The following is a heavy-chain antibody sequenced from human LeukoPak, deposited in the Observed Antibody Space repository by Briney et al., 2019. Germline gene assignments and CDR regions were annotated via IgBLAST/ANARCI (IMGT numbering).Heavy chain of an antibody. Sequence: GGSLRLSCAASGFTFSSYSMNWVRQAPGKGLEWVSYISSSSSTIYYADPVKGRFTISRDNAKNSLYLQMNSLRAEDTAVYYCARDLGYSYGHFDYWGQGTLVTVSS. D-gene: IGHD5-18*01. CDR1: GFTFSSYS. CDR3: ARDLGYSYGHFDY. J-gene: IGHJ4*02. V-gene: IGHV3-48*01. CDR2: ISSSSSTI.